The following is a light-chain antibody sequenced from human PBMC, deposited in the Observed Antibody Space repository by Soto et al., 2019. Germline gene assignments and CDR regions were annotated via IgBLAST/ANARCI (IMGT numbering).Light chain of an antibody. J-gene: IGLJ1*01. Sequence: QSVLTQPPSASGTPGQRVTLSCSGSSSNIGFNAVNWYQQLPGTAPKLVMHGNSQRPSGVPDRFSGSKSGTSASLAISGLQVEDEAEYFCFSFTTTSTHVFGTGTKVTVL. CDR1: SSNIGFNA. CDR2: GNS. V-gene: IGLV1-44*01. CDR3: FSFTTTSTHV.